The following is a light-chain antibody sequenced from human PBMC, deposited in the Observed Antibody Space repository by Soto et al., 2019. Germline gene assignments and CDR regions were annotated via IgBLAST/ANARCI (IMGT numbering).Light chain of an antibody. Sequence: EIVLTQSPGTLSLSPGERATLSCRASQSVSSNYLAWYQQKLGQAPRLLIYGASSRATGIPDRFSGRGSGTDFTLTISSLKTDDFATYDCQHYNSYSEAFGQGTKVDIK. CDR2: GAS. CDR3: QHYNSYSEA. CDR1: QSVSSNY. V-gene: IGKV3-20*01. J-gene: IGKJ1*01.